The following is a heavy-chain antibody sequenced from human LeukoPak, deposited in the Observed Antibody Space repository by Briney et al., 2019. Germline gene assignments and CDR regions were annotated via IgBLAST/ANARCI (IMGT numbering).Heavy chain of an antibody. CDR1: GFTFSTYA. Sequence: GRSLRLSCAASGFTFSTYAMHWVRQAPGKGLEWVAVISYDGSNKYYADSVKGRFTISRDNSKNTLYLQMNSLRAEDTAVYYCARSYYMPLPDYWGQGTLVTVSS. CDR3: ARSYYMPLPDY. CDR2: ISYDGSNK. V-gene: IGHV3-30-3*01. J-gene: IGHJ4*02. D-gene: IGHD3-10*01.